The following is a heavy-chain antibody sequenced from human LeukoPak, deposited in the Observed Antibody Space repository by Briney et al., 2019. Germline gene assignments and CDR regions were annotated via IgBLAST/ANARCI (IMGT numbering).Heavy chain of an antibody. V-gene: IGHV4-59*01. D-gene: IGHD6-13*01. Sequence: KPSETLSLTCTVSGGSISSNYWSWIRQPPGKGLEWIGYIYHSGSTNYNPSLKSRVTISVDTSKNQFSLKLSFVTAADTAVYYCARGVVAAAGYDAFDIWGQGTMVTVSS. CDR1: GGSISSNY. J-gene: IGHJ3*02. CDR2: IYHSGST. CDR3: ARGVVAAAGYDAFDI.